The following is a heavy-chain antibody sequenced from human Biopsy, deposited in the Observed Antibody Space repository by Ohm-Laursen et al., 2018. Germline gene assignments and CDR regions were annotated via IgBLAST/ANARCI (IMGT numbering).Heavy chain of an antibody. J-gene: IGHJ5*02. CDR2: IFNSANT. V-gene: IGHV4-31*01. Sequence: SQTLSLTCTVSGGSISSGGSYWSWIRQRPGEGLEWIGYIFNSANTYYNPSLKNLITISGDTSKNQFSLKLNSVTAADTAMYYCARGDYFDSNGYFWFDPWGQGTLVTVSS. D-gene: IGHD3-22*01. CDR3: ARGDYFDSNGYFWFDP. CDR1: GGSISSGGSY.